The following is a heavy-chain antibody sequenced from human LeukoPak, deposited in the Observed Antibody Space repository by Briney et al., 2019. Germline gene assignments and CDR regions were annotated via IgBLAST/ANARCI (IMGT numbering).Heavy chain of an antibody. J-gene: IGHJ4*02. CDR2: ISSTGGTT. V-gene: IGHV3-23*01. CDR1: GITFSSYG. Sequence: GGTLRLSCAASGITFSSYGMSWVRQAPGKGLEWVSSISSTGGTTYYADSVKGRFTISRDNSKNTLYLQMNSLRAEDTAIYYCTRDSPPDYWGQGTLVTVSS. CDR3: TRDSPPDY.